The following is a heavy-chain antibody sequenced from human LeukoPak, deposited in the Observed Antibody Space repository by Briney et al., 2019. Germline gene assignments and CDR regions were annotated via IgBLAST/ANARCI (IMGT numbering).Heavy chain of an antibody. D-gene: IGHD2-2*01. Sequence: SEALSLTCTVSGGSIISGGYYWSWIRQPPGKGLEWIGYIYHTGITYNNPSLKSRVTISVDTSKNQFSLKLSSVTAADTAVYYCARLVVPAANFDYWGQGTLVTVSS. CDR2: IYHTGIT. CDR3: ARLVVPAANFDY. CDR1: GGSIISGGYY. V-gene: IGHV4-30-2*01. J-gene: IGHJ4*02.